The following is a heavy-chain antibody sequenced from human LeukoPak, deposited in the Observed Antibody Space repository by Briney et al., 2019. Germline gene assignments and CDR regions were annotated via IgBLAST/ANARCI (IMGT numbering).Heavy chain of an antibody. V-gene: IGHV3-23*01. J-gene: IGHJ3*02. Sequence: GGSLRLSCAASGFTVSSNYMSWVRQAPGKGLEWVSAISGSGGSTYYADSVKGRFTISRDNSKNTLYLQMNSLGAEDTAVYYCAKSGTSGYDLLDIWGQGTMVTVSS. CDR3: AKSGTSGYDLLDI. CDR2: ISGSGGST. D-gene: IGHD5-12*01. CDR1: GFTVSSNY.